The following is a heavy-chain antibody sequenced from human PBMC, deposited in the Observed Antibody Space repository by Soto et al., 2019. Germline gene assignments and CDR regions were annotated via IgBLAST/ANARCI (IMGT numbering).Heavy chain of an antibody. D-gene: IGHD4-17*01. CDR2: MYYSGST. CDR1: GASISSDCYY. J-gene: IGHJ4*02. Sequence: QAQLQESGPGLVRPSQTLSLTCTVSGASISSDCYYWGWIRQHPGKGLEYLAYMYYSGSTYYNPSLKSRVTMSVDASKNQFSLKLSSVTAADTAVYYCARSRQTVTSRFDFWGQGALVTVSS. CDR3: ARSRQTVTSRFDF. V-gene: IGHV4-31*03.